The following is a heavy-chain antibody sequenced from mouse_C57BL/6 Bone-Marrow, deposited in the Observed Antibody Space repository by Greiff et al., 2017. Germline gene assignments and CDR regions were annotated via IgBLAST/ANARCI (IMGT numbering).Heavy chain of an antibody. J-gene: IGHJ2*01. V-gene: IGHV1-66*01. CDR1: GYSFTSYY. Sequence: QVQLQQSGPELVKPGASVKISCKASGYSFTSYYIHWVKQRPGQGLEWIGWIYPGSGNTKYNEKFKGKATLTADTSSSTAYMQLSSLTSEDSAVYYCARGLLFFDYWGQGPTLTVSS. CDR3: ARGLLFFDY. CDR2: IYPGSGNT. D-gene: IGHD2-3*01.